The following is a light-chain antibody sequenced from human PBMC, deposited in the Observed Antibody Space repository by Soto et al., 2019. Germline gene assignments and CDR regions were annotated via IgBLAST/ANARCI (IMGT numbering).Light chain of an antibody. CDR1: QSVLYSSNNKNY. Sequence: DIVMTQSPDSLAVSLGERATINCKSSQSVLYSSNNKNYLAWYQQKPGQPPKLLIYWASTRESGVPDRFSGSGSVTDFTLTISSLQAEDVAVYYCQQCYSIPYTFGQGTKLEIK. V-gene: IGKV4-1*01. J-gene: IGKJ2*01. CDR2: WAS. CDR3: QQCYSIPYT.